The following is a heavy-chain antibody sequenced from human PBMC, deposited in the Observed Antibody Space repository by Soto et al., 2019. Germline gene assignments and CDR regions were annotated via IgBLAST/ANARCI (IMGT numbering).Heavy chain of an antibody. CDR2: ISSSSSTI. J-gene: IGHJ4*02. D-gene: IGHD5-18*01. Sequence: PGGSLRLSCAASGLTFSSYSMNWVRQAPGKGLEWVSYISSSSSTIYYADSVKGRFTISRDNAKNSLYLQMNSLRAEDTAVYYCARRYGSCFDYWGQGTLVTVSS. CDR3: ARRYGSCFDY. V-gene: IGHV3-48*01. CDR1: GLTFSSYS.